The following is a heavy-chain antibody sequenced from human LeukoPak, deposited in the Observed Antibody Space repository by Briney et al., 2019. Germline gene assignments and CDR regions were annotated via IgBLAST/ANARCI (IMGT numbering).Heavy chain of an antibody. CDR1: GYTFTTYA. CDR3: ARGTFSTRNPWTDY. J-gene: IGHJ4*02. V-gene: IGHV1-3*01. CDR2: INAGNGNT. D-gene: IGHD3-3*02. Sequence: GASVKVSCKASGYTFTTYAMHWVRQAPGQRLEWMGWINAGNGNTKYSQKFQGRVTITRDTSASTAYIKLSSLRSEDTAVYYCARGTFSTRNPWTDYWGQGTLVTVSS.